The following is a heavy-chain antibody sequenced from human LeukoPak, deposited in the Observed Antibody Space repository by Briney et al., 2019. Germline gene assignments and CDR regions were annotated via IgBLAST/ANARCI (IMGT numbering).Heavy chain of an antibody. CDR1: GGSLSSYF. CDR2: IYTSGST. Sequence: SETLSLTCTVSGGSLSSYFWSWIRQPAGKGLEWIGRIYTSGSTNYNPSLKSRVTMSVDTSKNQFSLKLSSVTAADTAVYYCASWVVAAPPDAFDIWGQGTMVTVSS. J-gene: IGHJ3*02. V-gene: IGHV4-4*07. D-gene: IGHD2-15*01. CDR3: ASWVVAAPPDAFDI.